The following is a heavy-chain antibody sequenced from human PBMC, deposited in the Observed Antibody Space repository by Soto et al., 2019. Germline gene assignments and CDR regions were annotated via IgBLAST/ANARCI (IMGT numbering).Heavy chain of an antibody. Sequence: PGGSLRLSCAASGFTFSGYEMNWVRQAPGKGLEWVSYISGSGSTIYYADSEKGRFTISRDNAKDSLYLQMNSLRAEDTAVYYCAREVVVFGVIIPTPMDVWGQGTTVTVSS. V-gene: IGHV3-48*03. D-gene: IGHD3-22*01. J-gene: IGHJ6*02. CDR1: GFTFSGYE. CDR2: ISGSGSTI. CDR3: AREVVVFGVIIPTPMDV.